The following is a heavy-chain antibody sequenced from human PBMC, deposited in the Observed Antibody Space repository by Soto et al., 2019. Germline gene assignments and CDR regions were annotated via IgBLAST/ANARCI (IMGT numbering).Heavy chain of an antibody. CDR2: IYYSGNT. Sequence: NPSETLSLTCTVSGGSTSSDNYWSWIRQPPGEGLEWIGHIYYSGNTDYNPSLKSRLAISIDTSKNQFSLKLSSVTAADMAVYFCAREGGESSDGLYYFDSWGQGSLVTVSS. CDR1: GGSTSSDNY. V-gene: IGHV4-30-4*01. J-gene: IGHJ4*02. D-gene: IGHD3-16*01. CDR3: AREGGESSDGLYYFDS.